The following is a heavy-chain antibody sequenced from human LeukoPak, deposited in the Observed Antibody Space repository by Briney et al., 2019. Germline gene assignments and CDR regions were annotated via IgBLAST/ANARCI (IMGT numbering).Heavy chain of an antibody. D-gene: IGHD4-17*01. CDR3: ARRRAYGDYVT. V-gene: IGHV4-34*01. CDR2: INHSGST. J-gene: IGHJ5*02. Sequence: SETLSLTCAVYGGSFSGYYWSWIRQPPGKGLEWIGEINHSGSTNYNPSLKSRVTISVDTSKNQFSLKLSSVTAEDTAVYYCARRRAYGDYVTWGQGTLVTVSS. CDR1: GGSFSGYY.